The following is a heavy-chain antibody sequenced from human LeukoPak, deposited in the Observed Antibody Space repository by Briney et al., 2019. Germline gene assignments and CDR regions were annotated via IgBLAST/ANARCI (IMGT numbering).Heavy chain of an antibody. J-gene: IGHJ4*02. CDR3: ARERSGYYFGGFDY. V-gene: IGHV3-48*01. CDR1: GLTFSSYS. CDR2: ISSSSSTI. Sequence: GGSLRLSCAASGLTFSSYSMNWVRQAPGEGLEWVSYISSSSSTIYYADSVKGRFTISRDNAKNSLYLQMNSLRAEDTAVYYCARERSGYYFGGFDYWGQGTLVTVSS. D-gene: IGHD3-22*01.